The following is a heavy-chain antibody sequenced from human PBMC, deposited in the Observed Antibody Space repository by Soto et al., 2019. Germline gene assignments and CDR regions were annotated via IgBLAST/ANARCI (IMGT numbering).Heavy chain of an antibody. J-gene: IGHJ5*02. CDR3: ARGYYDFWSGYDNWFDH. CDR1: GGSISSSNW. Sequence: PSETLSLTCAVSGGSISSSNWWSWVRQPPGKGLEWIGEIYHSGSTNYNPSLKSRVTISVDKSKNQFSLKLSSVTAADTAVYYCARGYYDFWSGYDNWFDHWGQGTLVTVSS. CDR2: IYHSGST. D-gene: IGHD3-3*01. V-gene: IGHV4-4*02.